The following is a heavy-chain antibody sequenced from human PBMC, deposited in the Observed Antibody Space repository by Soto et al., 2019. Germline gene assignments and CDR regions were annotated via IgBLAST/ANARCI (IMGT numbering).Heavy chain of an antibody. D-gene: IGHD1-26*01. J-gene: IGHJ6*02. CDR1: GYSFTSYW. CDR2: IYPGDSDT. Sequence: GESMKISCKGSGYSFTSYWIGWVRQMPGKGLEWMGIIYPGDSDTRYSPSFQGQVTISADKSISTAYLQWSSLKASDTAMYYCARHKGRWDPYYGMDVWCQGTTVTVCS. V-gene: IGHV5-51*01. CDR3: ARHKGRWDPYYGMDV.